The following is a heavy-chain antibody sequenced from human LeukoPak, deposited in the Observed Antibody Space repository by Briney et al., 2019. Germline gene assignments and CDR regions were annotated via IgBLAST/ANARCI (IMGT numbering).Heavy chain of an antibody. CDR3: ARDPRPYYYDSSGYYLIWYNWFDP. Sequence: SVKVSCKASGYTFTGCYMHWVRQAPGQGLEWMGGIIPIFGTANYAQKFQGRVTITADESTSTAYMELSSLRSEDTAVYYCARDPRPYYYDSSGYYLIWYNWFDPWGQGTLVTVSS. V-gene: IGHV1-69*13. J-gene: IGHJ5*02. D-gene: IGHD3-22*01. CDR2: IIPIFGTA. CDR1: GYTFTGCY.